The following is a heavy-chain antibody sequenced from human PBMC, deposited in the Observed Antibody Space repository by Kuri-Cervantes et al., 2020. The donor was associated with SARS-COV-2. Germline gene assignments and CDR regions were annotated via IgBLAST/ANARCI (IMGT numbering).Heavy chain of an antibody. CDR1: GFTFSTYA. V-gene: IGHV3-74*01. CDR2: INPDGSYT. Sequence: GESLKISCSASGFTFSTYAMHWVRQAPGKGLVWVSRINPDGSYTNNADSVKGRFTISRDNAKNTLHLQMSSLRADDTAVYYCARDGHHWNFDYWGPGTLVTVSS. J-gene: IGHJ4*02. CDR3: ARDGHHWNFDY. D-gene: IGHD1-1*01.